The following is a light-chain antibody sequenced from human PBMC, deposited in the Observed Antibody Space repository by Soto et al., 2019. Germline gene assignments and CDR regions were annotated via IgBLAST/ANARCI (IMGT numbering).Light chain of an antibody. CDR3: QTGVTGIHV. Sequence: QPVLTQSPSASASLGASVNLTCTLSSGHSNYAIAWHQQQPEKGPRFLMKLNSDGSHSTGDGTPDRFAGSTSGAERYLTISTLHYEDEADYYCQTGVTGIHVFGGGTQLTVL. V-gene: IGLV4-69*01. CDR2: LNSDGSH. J-gene: IGLJ7*01. CDR1: SGHSNYA.